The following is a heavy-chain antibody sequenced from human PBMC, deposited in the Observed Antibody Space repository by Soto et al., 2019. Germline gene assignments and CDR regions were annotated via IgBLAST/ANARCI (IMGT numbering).Heavy chain of an antibody. CDR2: IYYSGST. J-gene: IGHJ4*02. V-gene: IGHV4-28*01. CDR1: GYSISSSNW. D-gene: IGHD2-15*01. CDR3: TRTGAYCSGGSCPLDY. Sequence: QVQLQESGPGLVKPSDTLSLTCADSGYSISSSNWWGWIRQPPGKGLEWIGYIYYSGSTYYNPSLKSRVTMSVDTSKNQFSLKLSSVTAVDTAVYYCTRTGAYCSGGSCPLDYWGQGTLVTVSS.